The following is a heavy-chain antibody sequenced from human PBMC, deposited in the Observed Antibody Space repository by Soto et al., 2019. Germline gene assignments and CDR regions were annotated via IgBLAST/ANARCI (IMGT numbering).Heavy chain of an antibody. D-gene: IGHD3-22*01. CDR1: GFTFDDYA. Sequence: EVQLVESGGGLVQPGRSLRLSCAASGFTFDDYAMYWIRQAPGKGLEWVSGITSNSGNIDYAGSVKGRFTISRDNAKSSLYLQMSSLRAEDTALYYCAKRRDSSGYEVDHWGQGTPVTVSS. J-gene: IGHJ4*02. CDR3: AKRRDSSGYEVDH. V-gene: IGHV3-9*01. CDR2: ITSNSGNI.